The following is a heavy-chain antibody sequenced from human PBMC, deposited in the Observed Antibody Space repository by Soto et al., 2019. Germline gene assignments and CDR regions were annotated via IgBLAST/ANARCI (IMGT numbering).Heavy chain of an antibody. D-gene: IGHD3-22*01. CDR2: IYYSGST. J-gene: IGHJ4*02. V-gene: IGHV4-39*01. CDR3: ARTYYYDSSGYY. CDR1: GGSISSSSYY. Sequence: SETLSLTCTVSGGSISSSSYYWGWIRQPPGKGLECIGGIYYSGSTYYNPSLKRPVTITVDTSKNQFSLKRSCVTAADTAVYYCARTYYYDSSGYYWGQGTLVTVSS.